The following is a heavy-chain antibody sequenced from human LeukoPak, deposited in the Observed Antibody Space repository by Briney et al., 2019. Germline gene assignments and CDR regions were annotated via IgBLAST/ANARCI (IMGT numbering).Heavy chain of an antibody. Sequence: SETLSLTCTVSGGSISSYYWSWIRQPPGKGLEWIGSIYHSGSTYYNPSLKSRVTISVDTSKNQFSLKLSSVTAADTAVYYCARAFQRWLQVDYWGQGTLVTVSS. V-gene: IGHV4-38-2*02. CDR3: ARAFQRWLQVDY. D-gene: IGHD5-24*01. J-gene: IGHJ4*02. CDR2: IYHSGST. CDR1: GGSISSYY.